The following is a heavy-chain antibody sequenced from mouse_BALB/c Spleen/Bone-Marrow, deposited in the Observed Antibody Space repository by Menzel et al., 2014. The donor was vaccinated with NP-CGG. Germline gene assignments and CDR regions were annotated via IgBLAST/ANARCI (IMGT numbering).Heavy chain of an antibody. CDR3: ARSRITTRYYYAMDY. V-gene: IGHV1-7*01. D-gene: IGHD2-4*01. J-gene: IGHJ4*01. CDR1: GYTFXSYW. Sequence: QVQLQQSGAELAKPGASVKMSCKASGYTFXSYWMHWVKQRPGQGLEWIGYINPSTGYTEYNQKFKDKATLTADKSSSTAYMQLSSLTSEDSAVYYCARSRITTRYYYAMDYWGQGTSVTVSS. CDR2: INPSTGYT.